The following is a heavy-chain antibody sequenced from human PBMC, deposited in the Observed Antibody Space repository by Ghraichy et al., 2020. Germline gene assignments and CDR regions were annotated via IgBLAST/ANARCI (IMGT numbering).Heavy chain of an antibody. CDR3: ASTIVVVPAAMSPERRDAFDI. V-gene: IGHV4-30-4*01. CDR2: IYYSGST. D-gene: IGHD2-2*01. Sequence: SETLSLTCTVSGGSISSGDYYWSWIRQPPGKGLEWIGYIYYSGSTYYNPSLKSRVTISVDTSKNQFSLKLSSVTAADTAVYYCASTIVVVPAAMSPERRDAFDIWGQGTMVTVSS. J-gene: IGHJ3*02. CDR1: GGSISSGDYY.